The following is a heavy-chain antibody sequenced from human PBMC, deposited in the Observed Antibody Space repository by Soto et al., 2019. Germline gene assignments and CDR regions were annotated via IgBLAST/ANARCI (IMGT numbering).Heavy chain of an antibody. CDR1: GGTFSSYA. D-gene: IGHD5-18*01. Sequence: QVQLVQSGAEVKKPGSSVKVSCKASGGTFSSYAISWVRQAPGQGLEWMGGIIPIFGTANYAQKFQGRVTIIADESTSTAYMELSSLRSEDTAVYYCAARPDVDTAMVTAYYFDYWGQGTLVTVSS. CDR3: AARPDVDTAMVTAYYFDY. V-gene: IGHV1-69*01. J-gene: IGHJ4*02. CDR2: IIPIFGTA.